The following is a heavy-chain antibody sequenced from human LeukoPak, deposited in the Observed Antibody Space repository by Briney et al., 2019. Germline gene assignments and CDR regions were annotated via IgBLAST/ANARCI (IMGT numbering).Heavy chain of an antibody. D-gene: IGHD1-14*01. CDR2: IKGDGSLK. V-gene: IGHV3-7*01. J-gene: IGHJ4*02. CDR3: LAESTTSSEGY. CDR1: GFTFSRRW. Sequence: PGGSLRLSCAASGFTFSRRWMGWVRQAPGKGLEWVANIKGDGSLKQYVDSVKGRFTISRDNAKNSLYLQINSLRGEDTAVYYCLAESTTSSEGYWGQGTLVTVSS.